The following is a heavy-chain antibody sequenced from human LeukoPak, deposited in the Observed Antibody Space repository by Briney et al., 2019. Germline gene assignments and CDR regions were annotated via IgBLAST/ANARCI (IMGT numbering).Heavy chain of an antibody. CDR3: ARQIVRGDIITPIDY. CDR1: GGSISSSSYY. Sequence: SETLSLTCTVSGGSISSSSYYWGWIRQPPGKGLEWIGSIYYSGSTYYNPSLKSRVTISVDTSKNQFSLKLSSVTAADTAVYYCARQIVRGDIITPIDYWGQGTLVTVSS. D-gene: IGHD3-10*02. CDR2: IYYSGST. V-gene: IGHV4-39*01. J-gene: IGHJ4*02.